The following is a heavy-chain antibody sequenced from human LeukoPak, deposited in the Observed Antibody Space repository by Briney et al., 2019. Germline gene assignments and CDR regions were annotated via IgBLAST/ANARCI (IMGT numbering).Heavy chain of an antibody. CDR1: GFTFSSYA. CDR3: AKGQQLVLADFDY. Sequence: GXXLRLSCAASGFTFSSYAMSWVRQAPGKGLEWVSAISGSGGSTYYADSVKGRFTISRDNSKNTLYLQMNSLRAEDTAVYYCAKGQQLVLADFDYWGQGTLVTVSS. D-gene: IGHD6-13*01. CDR2: ISGSGGST. V-gene: IGHV3-23*01. J-gene: IGHJ4*02.